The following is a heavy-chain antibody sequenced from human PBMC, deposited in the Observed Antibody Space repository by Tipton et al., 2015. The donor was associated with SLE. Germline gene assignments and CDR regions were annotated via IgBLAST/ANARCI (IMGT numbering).Heavy chain of an antibody. D-gene: IGHD3-3*01. Sequence: TLSLTCTVSGVSISDHSWGWIRQPPGKGLEWIGYISYSGRSNYNPSLKSRVTMSVDTSKNQFSLKLTSVTAADTALYYCARCTIFGVVRGSFDSWGQGTLVTVS. CDR2: ISYSGRS. CDR3: ARCTIFGVVRGSFDS. CDR1: GVSISDHS. J-gene: IGHJ4*02. V-gene: IGHV4-59*11.